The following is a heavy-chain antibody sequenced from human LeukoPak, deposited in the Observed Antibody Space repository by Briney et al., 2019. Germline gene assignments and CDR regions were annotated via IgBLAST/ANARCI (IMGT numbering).Heavy chain of an antibody. Sequence: PSETLSLTCTVSGGSISSYYWSWIRQPPGKGLEWIGYIYYSGSTNYNPSLKSRVTISVDTPKNQFSLKLSSVTAADTAVYYCAVRGLQLGFDPWGQGTLVTVSS. V-gene: IGHV4-59*01. CDR3: AVRGLQLGFDP. CDR1: GGSISSYY. D-gene: IGHD3-10*01. CDR2: IYYSGST. J-gene: IGHJ5*02.